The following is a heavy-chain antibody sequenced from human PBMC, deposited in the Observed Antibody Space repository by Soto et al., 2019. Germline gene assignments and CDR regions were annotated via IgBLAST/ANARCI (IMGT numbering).Heavy chain of an antibody. V-gene: IGHV1-69*01. CDR3: ARDCSGGSCYPYYYSGMDV. Sequence: QVQLVQSGAEVKKPGSSVKVSCKASGGTFSSYAISWVRQAPGQGLEWMGGIIPIFGTANYAQKFQGRVTITADESTSTAYMELSSLRSEDTAVYYCARDCSGGSCYPYYYSGMDVWGQGPTVTVSS. CDR2: IIPIFGTA. D-gene: IGHD2-15*01. CDR1: GGTFSSYA. J-gene: IGHJ6*02.